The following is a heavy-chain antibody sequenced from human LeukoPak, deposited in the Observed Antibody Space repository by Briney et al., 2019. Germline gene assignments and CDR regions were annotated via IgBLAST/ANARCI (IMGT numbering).Heavy chain of an antibody. J-gene: IGHJ5*02. Sequence: GGSLRLSCTASGFTFSSYAMSWVRQAPGKGLEWVSAISGSGGSTYYAHSVKGRFTISRDNSKNTLYLQMNSLRAEDTAVYYCAKVQDIFGVVNNWYDPWGQGTLVTVS. CDR1: GFTFSSYA. V-gene: IGHV3-23*01. CDR3: AKVQDIFGVVNNWYDP. D-gene: IGHD3-3*02. CDR2: ISGSGGST.